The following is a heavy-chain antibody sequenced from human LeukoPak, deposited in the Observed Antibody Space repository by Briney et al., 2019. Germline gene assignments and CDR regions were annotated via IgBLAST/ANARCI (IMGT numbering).Heavy chain of an antibody. CDR3: ARADYSSSWSHYYYMDV. D-gene: IGHD6-13*01. CDR2: IYYSGST. V-gene: IGHV4-39*07. J-gene: IGHJ6*03. CDR1: GGSISSSSYY. Sequence: SETLSLTCTVSGGSISSSSYYWGWIRQPPGKGLEWIGSIYYSGSTYYNPSLKSRVTISVDTSKNQFSLKLSSVTAADTAVYYCARADYSSSWSHYYYMDVWGKGTTVTVSS.